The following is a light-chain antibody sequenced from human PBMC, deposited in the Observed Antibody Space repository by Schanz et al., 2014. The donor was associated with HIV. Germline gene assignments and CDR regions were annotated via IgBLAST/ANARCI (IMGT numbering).Light chain of an antibody. J-gene: IGLJ3*02. CDR1: NSDVGGHNY. Sequence: QSVLTQPPSASGSPGQSVTISCTGTNSDVGGHNYVSWFQQHPGKAPKLIIYDVTNRPSGVSNRFSGSESGNTASLTISGLQAEDEADYYCGSYAGTNTWVFGGGTKLTVL. V-gene: IGLV2-14*03. CDR2: DVT. CDR3: GSYAGTNTWV.